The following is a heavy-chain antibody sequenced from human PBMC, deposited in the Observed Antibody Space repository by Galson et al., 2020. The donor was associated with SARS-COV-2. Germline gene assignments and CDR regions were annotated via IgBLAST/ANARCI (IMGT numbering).Heavy chain of an antibody. Sequence: SETLSLTCAVSGGSISSGGYSWTWIRQPPGKGLEWIGYVNHSGATHYNPSLKSLLTISMDRSTNQLSLKLTAVTAADTAVYYCARRYRYGLSPYWYLDVWGRGTLVTVSS. CDR1: GGSISSGGYS. V-gene: IGHV4-30-2*01. D-gene: IGHD5-18*01. J-gene: IGHJ2*01. CDR3: ARRYRYGLSPYWYLDV. CDR2: VNHSGAT.